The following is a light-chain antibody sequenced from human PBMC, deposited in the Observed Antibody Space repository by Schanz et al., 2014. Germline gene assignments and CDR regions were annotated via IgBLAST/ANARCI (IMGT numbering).Light chain of an antibody. CDR2: GAS. J-gene: IGKJ1*01. V-gene: IGKV3-15*01. Sequence: EMVMTQSPATLSVSPGERATLSCRASQSVTTKIAWYQQKPGQAPRLLIYGASSRATGIPARFSGSGSGTEFTLTISSLQSEDFAVYYCQQYNNWPGTFGQGTKVEIK. CDR3: QQYNNWPGT. CDR1: QSVTTK.